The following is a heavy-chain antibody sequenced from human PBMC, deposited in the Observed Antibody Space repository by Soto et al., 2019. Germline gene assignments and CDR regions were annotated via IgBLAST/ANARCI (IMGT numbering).Heavy chain of an antibody. CDR1: GYTFTSYG. CDR3: ARDLWYDSSDYKGYFDY. J-gene: IGHJ4*02. D-gene: IGHD3-22*01. V-gene: IGHV1-18*04. Sequence: ASVKVSCKASGYTFTSYGISWVRQAPGQGLEWMGWISAYNGNTNYAQKLQGRVTMTTDTSTSTAYMELRSLRSDDTAVYYCARDLWYDSSDYKGYFDYWGQGTLVTVSS. CDR2: ISAYNGNT.